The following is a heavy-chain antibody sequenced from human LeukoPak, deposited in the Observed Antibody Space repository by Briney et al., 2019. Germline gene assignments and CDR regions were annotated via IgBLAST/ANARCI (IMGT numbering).Heavy chain of an antibody. D-gene: IGHD6-19*01. Sequence: GGSLRLSCAASGYTFSRHGIHWVRQAPGKGLEWVAVVWYDGRNRDYADSVKGRFTISRDNSKNTLYLQMNSLRAEDTAVYYCAKDPISFRQWLADWYFDLWGRGTLVTVSS. J-gene: IGHJ2*01. CDR3: AKDPISFRQWLADWYFDL. CDR2: VWYDGRNR. V-gene: IGHV3-30*02. CDR1: GYTFSRHG.